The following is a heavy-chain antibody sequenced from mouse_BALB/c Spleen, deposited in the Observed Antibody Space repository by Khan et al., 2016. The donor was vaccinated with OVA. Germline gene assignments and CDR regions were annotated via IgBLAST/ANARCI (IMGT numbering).Heavy chain of an antibody. Sequence: QVQLKQSGAELARPGASVKMSCKASGYTFTSYTIHWIKLRPGQGLEWIGFINPSNGYTNYNQKFKDKATLTADKSSTTVYMQLSSLTSDDSAVHNCVRDGAYHRNDGWFAYWGQGTLVTVSA. CDR1: GYTFTSYT. J-gene: IGHJ3*01. CDR3: VRDGAYHRNDGWFAY. V-gene: IGHV1-4*01. D-gene: IGHD2-14*01. CDR2: INPSNGYT.